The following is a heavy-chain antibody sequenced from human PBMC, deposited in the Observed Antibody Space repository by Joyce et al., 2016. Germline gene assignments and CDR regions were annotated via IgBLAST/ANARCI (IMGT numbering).Heavy chain of an antibody. Sequence: QVHLVESGGGVVQPGNSLRLSCVVSGNDISGYAFNWVRQAPGKGLDWVTTISQDGYRRYADSVKGRFTVSRDDSKKMVDLEMNNLRVDDTAIYYCARIGYGVSLGNGFDPWGQGTPVTVSS. CDR1: GNDISGYA. V-gene: IGHV3-30*04. D-gene: IGHD2-15*01. CDR2: ISQDGYR. CDR3: ARIGYGVSLGNGFDP. J-gene: IGHJ5*02.